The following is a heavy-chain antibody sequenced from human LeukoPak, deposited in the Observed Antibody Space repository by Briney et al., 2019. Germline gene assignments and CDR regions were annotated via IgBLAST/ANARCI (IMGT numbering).Heavy chain of an antibody. CDR1: GGSFSDYS. V-gene: IGHV4-34*01. CDR2: INTRGGA. CDR3: ARVGYTFSINDWSRIGLGAYGTKNYYYMDV. Sequence: PSETLSLTCAVYGGSFSDYSWTWLRQPPGKGREGSGEINTRGGANHNPFLKSRVSMSVDTSKNQISLRVSSVTAADTAVYYCARVGYTFSINDWSRIGLGAYGTKNYYYMDVWGKGTTVTVSS. D-gene: IGHD3-9*01. J-gene: IGHJ6*03.